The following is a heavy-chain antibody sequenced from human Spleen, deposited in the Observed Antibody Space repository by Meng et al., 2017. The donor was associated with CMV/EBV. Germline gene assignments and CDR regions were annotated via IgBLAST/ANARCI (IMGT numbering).Heavy chain of an antibody. J-gene: IGHJ6*02. CDR1: FSGSA. D-gene: IGHD3-3*01. Sequence: FSGSAMHWVRQASGKGLEWVGRIRSKANDYATAYAAPVKGRFTISRDDSKNTAYLQMNSLKTEDTAVYYCIREIFWSGSRSSYGMDVWGQGTTVTVSS. V-gene: IGHV3-73*01. CDR3: IREIFWSGSRSSYGMDV. CDR2: IRSKANDYAT.